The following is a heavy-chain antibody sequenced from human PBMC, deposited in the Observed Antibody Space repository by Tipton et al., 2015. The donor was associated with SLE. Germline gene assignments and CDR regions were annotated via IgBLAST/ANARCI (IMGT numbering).Heavy chain of an antibody. Sequence: SLRLSCAASGVTFGDHFMDWVRQAPGKGLEWVGLSRAKGDSYTTEYAASVKGRFTISRDESRNSVHLQMNSLKTEDTAVYYCTKEYYYYMDVWGKGTTVTVSS. V-gene: IGHV3-72*01. CDR2: SRAKGDSYTT. J-gene: IGHJ6*03. CDR1: GVTFGDHF. CDR3: TKEYYYYMDV.